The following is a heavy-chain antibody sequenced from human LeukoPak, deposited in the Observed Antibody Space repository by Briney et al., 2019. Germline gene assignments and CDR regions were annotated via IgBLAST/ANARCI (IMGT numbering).Heavy chain of an antibody. CDR1: GYTFTSYG. CDR2: ISAYNGNT. D-gene: IGHD2-21*02. V-gene: IGHV1-18*01. J-gene: IGHJ6*03. CDR3: TRDVPIVVVTATTYYYYYMDV. Sequence: ASVKVSCKASGYTFTSYGISWVRQAPGQGLEWMGWISAYNGNTNYAQKLQGRVTMTTDTSTSTAYMELRSLRSDDTAVYYCTRDVPIVVVTATTYYYYYMDVWGKGTTVTVSS.